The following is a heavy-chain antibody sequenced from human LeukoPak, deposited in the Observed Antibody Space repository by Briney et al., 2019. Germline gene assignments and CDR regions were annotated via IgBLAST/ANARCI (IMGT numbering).Heavy chain of an antibody. CDR2: ISSSGSTI. D-gene: IGHD5-18*01. CDR1: GFTFSDYY. CDR3: ARTPWIQPRGGAFDI. V-gene: IGHV3-11*04. J-gene: IGHJ3*02. Sequence: GGSLRLSCAAYGFTFSDYYMSWIRQAPGKGLEWVSYISSSGSTIYYADSVKGRFTISRDNAKNSLYLQMNSLRAEDTAVYYCARTPWIQPRGGAFDIWGQGTMVTVSS.